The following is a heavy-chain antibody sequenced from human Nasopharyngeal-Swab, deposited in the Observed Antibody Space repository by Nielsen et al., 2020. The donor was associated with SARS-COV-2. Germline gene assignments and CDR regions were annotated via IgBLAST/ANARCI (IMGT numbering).Heavy chain of an antibody. J-gene: IGHJ4*02. Sequence: GESLKISCAASGFTFRSYAMHWVRQAPGKGLECVAVISYDGSNEYFADSVKGRFTISRDNSKNTVFLQMNSLRTEDTAVYYCARDYRGYSYVTPGYWGQGTLVTVSS. CDR2: ISYDGSNE. CDR1: GFTFRSYA. CDR3: ARDYRGYSYVTPGY. D-gene: IGHD5-18*01. V-gene: IGHV3-30*04.